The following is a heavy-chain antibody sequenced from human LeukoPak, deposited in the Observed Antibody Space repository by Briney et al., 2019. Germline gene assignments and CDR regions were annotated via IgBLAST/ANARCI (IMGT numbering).Heavy chain of an antibody. CDR1: GYTFTGYY. CDR2: INPNSGGT. Sequence: ASVKVSCKASGYTFTGYYMHWVRQAPGQGLEWMGWINPNSGGTNYAQKFQGRVTMTRDTSISTAYMELSRLRSDDTAVYYCARQSSGWSYYYGMDVWGKGTTVTVSS. CDR3: ARQSSGWSYYYGMDV. D-gene: IGHD6-19*01. V-gene: IGHV1-2*02. J-gene: IGHJ6*04.